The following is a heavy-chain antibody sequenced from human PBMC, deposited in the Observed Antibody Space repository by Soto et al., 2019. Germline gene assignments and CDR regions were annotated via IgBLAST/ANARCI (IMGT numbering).Heavy chain of an antibody. CDR1: GGTFSSYA. CDR2: IIPIFGTA. J-gene: IGHJ6*02. Sequence: ASVKVSCKASGGTFSSYAISWVRQAPGQGLEWMGGIIPIFGTANYAQKFQGRVTITADESTSTAYMELSSLRSEDTAVYYCARESTQLYYYYGMDVWGQGTTVTVSS. D-gene: IGHD1-1*01. V-gene: IGHV1-69*13. CDR3: ARESTQLYYYYGMDV.